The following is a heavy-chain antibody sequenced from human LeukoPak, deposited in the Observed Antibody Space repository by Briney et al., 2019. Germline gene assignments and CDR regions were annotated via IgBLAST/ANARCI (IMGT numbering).Heavy chain of an antibody. CDR1: GFTFDDYA. D-gene: IGHD4-17*01. CDR3: AKEGGSYGDYMDY. V-gene: IGHV3-43D*03. Sequence: AGGSLRLSCAASGFTFDDYAMHWVRQAPGKGLEWVSLISWDGGSTYYADSVKGRFTISRDNSKNSLYLQMNSLRAEYTALYYCAKEGGSYGDYMDYWGQGTLVTVSS. J-gene: IGHJ4*02. CDR2: ISWDGGST.